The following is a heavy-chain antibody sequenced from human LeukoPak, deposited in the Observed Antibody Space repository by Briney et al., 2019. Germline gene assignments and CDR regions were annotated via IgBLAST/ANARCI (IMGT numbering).Heavy chain of an antibody. CDR2: IYSGGST. Sequence: GGSLRLSCAASGFTVSSNYMSWVRQAPGKGLEWVSVIYSGGSTYYADSVKGRFTISRDNSKNTLYLQMNSLRAEDTAVYYCARDMGSPHYYNIMDVWGQGTTVTVSS. D-gene: IGHD1-26*01. CDR1: GFTVSSNY. CDR3: ARDMGSPHYYNIMDV. J-gene: IGHJ6*02. V-gene: IGHV3-53*01.